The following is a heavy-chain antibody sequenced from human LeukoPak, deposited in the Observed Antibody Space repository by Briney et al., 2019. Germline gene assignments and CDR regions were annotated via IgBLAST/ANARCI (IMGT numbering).Heavy chain of an antibody. V-gene: IGHV4-39*07. J-gene: IGHJ4*02. D-gene: IGHD2-21*02. Sequence: SETLSLTCTVSGGSISSSSYYWGWIRQPPGKGLEWIGSIYHSGSTYYNPSLKSRVTISVDTSKNQFSLKLSSVIAADTAVYYCAVGGDYYFDYWGQGTLVTVSS. CDR3: AVGGDYYFDY. CDR1: GGSISSSSYY. CDR2: IYHSGST.